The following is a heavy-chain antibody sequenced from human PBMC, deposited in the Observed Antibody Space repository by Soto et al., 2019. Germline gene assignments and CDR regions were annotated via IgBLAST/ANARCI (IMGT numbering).Heavy chain of an antibody. CDR3: ARDSSIMITFGGVIALYYYYMDV. V-gene: IGHV1-2*02. CDR2: INPNSGGT. Sequence: ASVKVSWKASGYTFTGYYIHWVRQAPGQGLEWMGWINPNSGGTNYAQKFQGRVTMTRDTSTSTAYMELSSLRSEDTAVYYCARDSSIMITFGGVIALYYYYMDVWGKGTTVTVSS. D-gene: IGHD3-16*02. CDR1: GYTFTGYY. J-gene: IGHJ6*03.